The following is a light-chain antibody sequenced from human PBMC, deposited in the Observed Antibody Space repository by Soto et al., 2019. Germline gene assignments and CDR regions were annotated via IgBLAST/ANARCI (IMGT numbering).Light chain of an antibody. CDR1: QSVSGNS. Sequence: SASTMTQSPSERAILSCRASQSVSGNSLAWYQQKPGQAPRLLIYGASSRATGLPDRFRGCGTGTDVTLTISRRVHAEFAANYYQQYASRSRVTFSGGTKVDIK. CDR3: QQYASRSRVT. V-gene: IGKV3-20*01. J-gene: IGKJ4*02. CDR2: GAS.